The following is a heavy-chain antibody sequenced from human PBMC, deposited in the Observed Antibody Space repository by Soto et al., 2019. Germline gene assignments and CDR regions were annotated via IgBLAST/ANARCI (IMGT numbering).Heavy chain of an antibody. CDR3: ARAQWDTAMGYFDY. D-gene: IGHD5-18*01. CDR2: ISYDGSNK. Sequence: GGSLRLSCAASGFTFSSYAMHWVRQAPGKGLEWVAVISYDGSNKYYADSVKGRFTISRDNSKNTLYLQMNSLRAEDTAVYYCARAQWDTAMGYFDYWGQGTLVTVSS. V-gene: IGHV3-30-3*01. J-gene: IGHJ4*02. CDR1: GFTFSSYA.